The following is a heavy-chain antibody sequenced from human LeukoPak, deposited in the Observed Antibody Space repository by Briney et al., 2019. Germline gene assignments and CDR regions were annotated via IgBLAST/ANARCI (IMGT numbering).Heavy chain of an antibody. V-gene: IGHV1-18*01. CDR1: GYTFNPYG. CDR3: ARAPVAQNWFDP. D-gene: IGHD2-2*01. Sequence: GASVKVSCKASGYTFNPYGITWVRQAPGQGLKWMGWISAYNANTNYAQKLQGRVTMTTDTSTSTAYMELRSLTSDDTAVYYCARAPVAQNWFDPWGQGTLVTVSS. CDR2: ISAYNANT. J-gene: IGHJ5*02.